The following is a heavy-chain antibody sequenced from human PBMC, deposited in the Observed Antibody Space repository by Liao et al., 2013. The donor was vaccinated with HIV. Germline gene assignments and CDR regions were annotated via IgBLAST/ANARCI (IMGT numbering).Heavy chain of an antibody. J-gene: IGHJ1*01. CDR2: IHYSGST. V-gene: IGHV4-4*07. D-gene: IGHD6-13*01. Sequence: QVQLQESGPGLVKPSETLSLTCSVSRGSITNYYWSWIRQPAGKGLEWIGRIHYSGSTIYSPSLNSRVTMSVDTPKNQFSLKLNSVTAADTAVYYCASERAAAVAEYVQHWGQGTLVTVSS. CDR1: RGSITNYY. CDR3: ASERAAAVAEYVQH.